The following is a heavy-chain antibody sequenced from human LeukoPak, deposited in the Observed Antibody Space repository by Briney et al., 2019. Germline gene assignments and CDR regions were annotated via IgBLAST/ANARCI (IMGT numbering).Heavy chain of an antibody. J-gene: IGHJ4*02. CDR2: ITGSGGST. D-gene: IGHD3-3*01. CDR3: AKDKGDFWSGHHY. Sequence: GGSLRLSCAASGFTFSNYAMSWVRQAPGKGLEWVSFITGSGGSTYYADSVKGRFTISRDNSKNTLYLQMSSLRAEDTAVYYCAKDKGDFWSGHHYWGQGTLVTVSS. V-gene: IGHV3-23*01. CDR1: GFTFSNYA.